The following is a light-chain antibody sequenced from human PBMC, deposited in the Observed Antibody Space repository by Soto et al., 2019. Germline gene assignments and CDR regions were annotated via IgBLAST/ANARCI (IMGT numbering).Light chain of an antibody. CDR3: LKQNGSPLP. V-gene: IGKV1-17*03. CDR2: GAS. CDR1: QDIRHY. J-gene: IGKJ4*01. Sequence: DIQMTQSPSAMSASVGDRVTITCRASQDIRHYLAWFQVKPGKVPKRLIYGASSLQSGVPSRFSGSGSGTEFPHTTSSLHPEVSESYYCLKQNGSPLPSGGGPRVEIK.